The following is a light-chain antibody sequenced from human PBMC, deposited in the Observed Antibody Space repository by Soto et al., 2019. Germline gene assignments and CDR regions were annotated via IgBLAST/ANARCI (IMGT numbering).Light chain of an antibody. J-gene: IGKJ4*01. V-gene: IGKV3-11*01. CDR1: QSVSSY. CDR3: QQRSNWPRLT. CDR2: DAS. Sequence: EIVLTQSPATLSLSPGERATRSCRASQSVSSYLAWYQQKPGQAPRLLIYDASNRATGIPARFSGSGSGTDFTLTISSLEPEDFAVYYCQQRSNWPRLTFGGGNKVEIQ.